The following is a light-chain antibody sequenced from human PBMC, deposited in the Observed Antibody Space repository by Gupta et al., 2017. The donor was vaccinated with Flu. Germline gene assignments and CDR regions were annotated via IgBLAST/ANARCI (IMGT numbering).Light chain of an antibody. CDR1: SGEVGGDNY. Sequence: ITISGTGTSGEVGGDNYVYWDQQHTAKPLILMIYEVTDSTAGVASRFSGSKAGNTASLTISERKEADEADYFYASYSTTDTWVFGGGTKLTVL. V-gene: IGLV2-14*01. CDR2: EVT. CDR3: ASYSTTDTWV. J-gene: IGLJ3*02.